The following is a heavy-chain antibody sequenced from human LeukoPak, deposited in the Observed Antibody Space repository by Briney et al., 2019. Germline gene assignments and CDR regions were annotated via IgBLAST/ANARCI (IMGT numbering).Heavy chain of an antibody. V-gene: IGHV3-7*01. CDR2: IKQDGSQE. Sequence: GGSLRLSCAASRFTLSTYWMSWVRQAPGKGLEWVAHIKQDGSQEYYVDSVKGRFTISRDSAKNSLYLQMNSLRAEDTVVYYCARGVPYDSWSGPHYSDYWGQGTLVTVSS. CDR3: ARGVPYDSWSGPHYSDY. D-gene: IGHD3-3*01. J-gene: IGHJ4*02. CDR1: RFTLSTYW.